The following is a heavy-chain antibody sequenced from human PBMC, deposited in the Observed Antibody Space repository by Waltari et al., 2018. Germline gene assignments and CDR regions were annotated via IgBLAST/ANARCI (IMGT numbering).Heavy chain of an antibody. V-gene: IGHV1-2*02. Sequence: QVQLVQSGAEVKKPGASVKVSCKASGYTFTGSYMHWVRQAPGQGLEWMGWINPNSGGTNYAQKFQGRVTMTRDTSISTAYMELSRLRSDDTAVYYCARGWSRSSSKYYYYGMDVWGQGTTVTVSS. CDR2: INPNSGGT. CDR3: ARGWSRSSSKYYYYGMDV. J-gene: IGHJ6*02. CDR1: GYTFTGSY.